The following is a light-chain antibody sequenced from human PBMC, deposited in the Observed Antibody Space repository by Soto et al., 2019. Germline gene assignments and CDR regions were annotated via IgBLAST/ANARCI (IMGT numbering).Light chain of an antibody. CDR1: QSVGSSY. J-gene: IGKJ1*01. V-gene: IGKV3-20*01. Sequence: EIVLTQSPGTLSLSPGERATLSCRASQSVGSSYLAWYQQKPGQAPRLLIHGTSSRATGIPDRFSGSGSGTDFTLTISRLEAEDCAVYYCQQYDRTPWTFGQGTKVEIK. CDR3: QQYDRTPWT. CDR2: GTS.